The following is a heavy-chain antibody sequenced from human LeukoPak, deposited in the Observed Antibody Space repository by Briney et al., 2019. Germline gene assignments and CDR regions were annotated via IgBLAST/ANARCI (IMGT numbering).Heavy chain of an antibody. J-gene: IGHJ4*02. CDR1: GFTFSSYA. CDR2: ISGSGGST. CDR3: AKVPPFIAVAKGYFDY. D-gene: IGHD6-19*01. V-gene: IGHV3-23*01. Sequence: GGSLRLSCAASGFTFSSYAMSWVRQAPGKGLEWVSAISGSGGSTYYADSVKGRFTISRDNSKNTLYLQMNSLRAEGTAVYYCAKVPPFIAVAKGYFDYWGQGTLVTVSS.